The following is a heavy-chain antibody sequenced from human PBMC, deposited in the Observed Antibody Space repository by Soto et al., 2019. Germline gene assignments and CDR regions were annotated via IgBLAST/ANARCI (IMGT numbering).Heavy chain of an antibody. CDR1: GFSFNSFN. V-gene: IGHV3-21*01. J-gene: IGHJ5*02. D-gene: IGHD2-8*01. Sequence: GGFLRLSCLASGFSFNSFNMNWIRRAPGRGLEWVASISVSGDNIYYGDSVQGRFTVSRDNSKRSVFLDLSSLRAGDTAVYYCARGRSNQYESSPPPKFDPWGRGTLVTVSS. CDR3: ARGRSNQYESSPPPKFDP. CDR2: ISVSGDNI.